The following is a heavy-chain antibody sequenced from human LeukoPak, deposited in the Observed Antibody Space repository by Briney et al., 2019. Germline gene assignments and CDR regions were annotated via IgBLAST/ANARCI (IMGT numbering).Heavy chain of an antibody. CDR3: AKGRGWYGGDAFDI. D-gene: IGHD6-19*01. V-gene: IGHV4-59*08. Sequence: SETLSLTCTVSGGSISSYYWSWIRQPPGKGLEWIGYIYYSGSTNYNPSLKSRVTISVDTSKNQFSLKLGSVTAADTAVYYCAKGRGWYGGDAFDIWGQGTMVTVSS. CDR2: IYYSGST. CDR1: GGSISSYY. J-gene: IGHJ3*02.